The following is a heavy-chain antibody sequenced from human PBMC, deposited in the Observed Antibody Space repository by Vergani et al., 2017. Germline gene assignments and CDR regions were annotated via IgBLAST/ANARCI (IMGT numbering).Heavy chain of an antibody. V-gene: IGHV4-59*01. CDR2: IYYSGST. CDR3: ARESAAVSTTGLDY. D-gene: IGHD4-17*01. J-gene: IGHJ4*02. Sequence: QVQLQESGPGLVKPSETLSLTCTVSGGSISSYYWSWIRQPPGKGLEWIVYIYYSGSTNYNPSLKSRVTISVDPSKNQFSLKLSSVTAADTAVYYCARESAAVSTTGLDYWGQGTLVTVSS. CDR1: GGSISSYY.